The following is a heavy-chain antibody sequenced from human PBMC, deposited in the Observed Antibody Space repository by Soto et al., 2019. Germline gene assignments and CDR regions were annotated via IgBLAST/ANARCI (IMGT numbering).Heavy chain of an antibody. D-gene: IGHD5-12*01. Sequence: QVQLVQSGAEVKKPGSSVKVSCKASGGTFSSFGFNWVRQAPGQGLEWMGGIIPLFGTANYAEKFQGRVTIAADGGTSTASMELIGLRSEDTAIYYCARDRSMDGYNSRSFDYWGQGTLVTVS. V-gene: IGHV1-69*01. CDR3: ARDRSMDGYNSRSFDY. CDR1: GGTFSSFG. CDR2: IIPLFGTA. J-gene: IGHJ4*02.